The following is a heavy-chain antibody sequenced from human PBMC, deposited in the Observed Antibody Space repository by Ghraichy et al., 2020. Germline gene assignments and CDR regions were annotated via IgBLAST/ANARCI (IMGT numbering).Heavy chain of an antibody. Sequence: SETLSLTCAVSGDSISSNNWWSWVRQPPGEGLEWIGEIFHSGSTSYNPSLKSRVTISVDESKNQVSLKLTSVTAADTAVYYCARGASFNWNTWGQGTLVTVSS. CDR2: IFHSGST. J-gene: IGHJ1*01. V-gene: IGHV4-4*02. D-gene: IGHD1/OR15-1a*01. CDR1: GDSISSNNW. CDR3: ARGASFNWNT.